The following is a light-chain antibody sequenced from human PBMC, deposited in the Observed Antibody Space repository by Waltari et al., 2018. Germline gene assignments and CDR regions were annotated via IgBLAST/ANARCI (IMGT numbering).Light chain of an antibody. CDR1: RSDISFYHC. J-gene: IGLJ2*01. V-gene: IGLV2-14*01. Sequence: QSALTQPASVSGSPAQSITIPCTGARSDISFYHCVCLYQQPPGKAPKPIIYDVTNRPSGVSTRFSGSKSGTTASLTISGLRAEDEAEYYCTLKRGSNTVVFGGGTKLTVL. CDR3: TLKRGSNTVV. CDR2: DVT.